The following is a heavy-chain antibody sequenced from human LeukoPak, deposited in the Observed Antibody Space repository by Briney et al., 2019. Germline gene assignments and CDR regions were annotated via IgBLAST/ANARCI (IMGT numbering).Heavy chain of an antibody. J-gene: IGHJ5*01. V-gene: IGHV4-61*08. Sequence: PAETLSLTCTVSGGSFSSDDYYWSWIRQPPGKGLEWIGYIYYSGSTYYNPSLKSRVTISVDTSKNQFSLNLTSVTAADTAVYYCARDERRGWFDFWGQGTLVTVSS. CDR1: GGSFSSDDYY. CDR2: IYYSGST. CDR3: ARDERRGWFDF.